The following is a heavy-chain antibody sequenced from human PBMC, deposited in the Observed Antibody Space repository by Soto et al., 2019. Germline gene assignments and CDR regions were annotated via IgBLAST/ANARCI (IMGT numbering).Heavy chain of an antibody. V-gene: IGHV3-30*18. D-gene: IGHD6-19*01. CDR1: GFTISSYG. Sequence: GGSLRLSCAASGFTISSYGMHWVRQAPGKGLEWVAVTSYDESSKYYADSVKGRFTISRDNSKNTLYLQMNSLRIEDTAVYYCAKPTVAGSNDLDYWGQGTLVTVSS. CDR3: AKPTVAGSNDLDY. J-gene: IGHJ4*02. CDR2: TSYDESSK.